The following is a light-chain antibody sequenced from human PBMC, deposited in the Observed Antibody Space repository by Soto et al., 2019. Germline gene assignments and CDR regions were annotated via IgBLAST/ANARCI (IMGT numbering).Light chain of an antibody. CDR3: QQYTNWFT. CDR1: QNISSN. V-gene: IGKV3-15*01. CDR2: GAS. Sequence: EIVMTQSPATLSVSPGERAALSCRASQNISSNLVWYQQKPGQSPRLLISGASSRATGIPARFSGSGSGTEFTLTISSLQSEDFAVYYCQQYTNWFTFGQGTRLEIK. J-gene: IGKJ5*01.